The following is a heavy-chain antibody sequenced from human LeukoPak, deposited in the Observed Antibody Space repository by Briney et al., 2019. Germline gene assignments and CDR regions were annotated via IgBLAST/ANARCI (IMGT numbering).Heavy chain of an antibody. V-gene: IGHV3-21*01. CDR3: ARNGGLLGGATIFDY. D-gene: IGHD1-26*01. CDR2: ISSGSSYI. J-gene: IGHJ4*02. CDR1: GFTFSTYG. Sequence: PGGSLRLSCAASGFTFSTYGLNWVRQAPGKGLEWVSSISSGSSYIYYADSVKGRFTISRDNAKNSLYLQMNSLRVEDTAVNYCARNGGLLGGATIFDYWGQGTLVTVSS.